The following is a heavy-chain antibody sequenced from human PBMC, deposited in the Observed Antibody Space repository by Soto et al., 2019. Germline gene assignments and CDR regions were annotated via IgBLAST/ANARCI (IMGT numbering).Heavy chain of an antibody. CDR1: GFSLSNARMG. CDR3: ARMVSSGYYSPNPLDY. J-gene: IGHJ4*02. D-gene: IGHD3-22*01. V-gene: IGHV2-26*01. Sequence: GPTLVNPTEPLTLTCTVSGFSLSNARMGVSWIRQPPGKALEWLAHIFSNDEKSYSTSLKSRLTISKDTSKSQVVLTMTNMDPVDSATYYCARMVSSGYYSPNPLDYWGQGTLVTVSS. CDR2: IFSNDEK.